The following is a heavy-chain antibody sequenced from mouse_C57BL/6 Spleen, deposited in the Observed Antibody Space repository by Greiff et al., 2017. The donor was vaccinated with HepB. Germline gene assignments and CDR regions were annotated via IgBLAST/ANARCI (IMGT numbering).Heavy chain of an antibody. CDR3: ARLRDYEVGGVDY. D-gene: IGHD2-4*01. J-gene: IGHJ2*01. CDR2: IDPSDSYT. Sequence: QVQLKQPGAELVMPGASVKLSCKASGYTFTSYWMHWVKQRPGQGLEWIGEIDPSDSYTNYNQKFKGKSTLTVDKSSSTAYMQLSSLTSEDSAVYYCARLRDYEVGGVDYWGQGTTLTVSS. V-gene: IGHV1-69*01. CDR1: GYTFTSYW.